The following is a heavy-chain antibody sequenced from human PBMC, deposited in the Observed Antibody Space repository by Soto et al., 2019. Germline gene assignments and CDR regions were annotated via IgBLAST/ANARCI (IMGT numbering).Heavy chain of an antibody. Sequence: QVQLVESGGGVVQPGKSLRLSGAVSGFDFRKFGLHWVRQTQAKGLEGVAVISFDGSNTFYAYSVKGRFTVSRDNSRNTVFLEMHSRRPDDTAVYCCANDRGSMVSLAGVYWGQGTLVSVSS. J-gene: IGHJ4*02. CDR2: ISFDGSNT. V-gene: IGHV3-30*18. CDR1: GFDFRKFG. CDR3: ANDRGSMVSLAGVY. D-gene: IGHD3-16*01.